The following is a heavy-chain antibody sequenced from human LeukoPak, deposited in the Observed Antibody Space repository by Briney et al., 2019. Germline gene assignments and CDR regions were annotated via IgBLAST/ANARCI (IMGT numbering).Heavy chain of an antibody. CDR3: AREVSDSSGYSDY. J-gene: IGHJ4*02. CDR2: IRYDGNDK. D-gene: IGHD3-22*01. V-gene: IGHV3-30*02. CDR1: GFKFSNYG. Sequence: GGSLRLSCAASGFKFSNYGMHWVRQAPGKGLEWVTFIRYDGNDKYIADSVKGRITISRDNSKNTLYLQMNSLRPEDTAVYYCAREVSDSSGYSDYWGQGTLVTVSS.